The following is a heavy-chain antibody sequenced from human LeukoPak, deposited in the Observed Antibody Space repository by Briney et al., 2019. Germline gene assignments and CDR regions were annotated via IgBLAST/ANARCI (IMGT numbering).Heavy chain of an antibody. V-gene: IGHV3-21*01. CDR3: AEGSETFAY. Sequence: GGSLRLSCAASGFTFSDYSMNWVRQAPGKGLEWVSSIGSTSTYIYYADSMKGRFTISRDNAKNSLYLQMNSLRAEDTAVYYCAEGSETFAYWGQGTLVTVSS. CDR1: GFTFSDYS. CDR2: IGSTSTYI. D-gene: IGHD3-10*01. J-gene: IGHJ4*02.